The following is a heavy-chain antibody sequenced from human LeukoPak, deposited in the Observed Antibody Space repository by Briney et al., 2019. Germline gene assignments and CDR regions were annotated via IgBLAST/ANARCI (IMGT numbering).Heavy chain of an antibody. V-gene: IGHV3-74*01. CDR2: INSDGSST. CDR3: ARDRWEAARPGWFDP. J-gene: IGHJ5*02. D-gene: IGHD6-6*01. Sequence: GGSLRLSCAASGFTFSSYWMHWVRQAPGKGLVWVSRINSDGSSTNYADSVKGRFTISRDNAKNTLYLQMNSLRAEDTAVYYCARDRWEAARPGWFDPWGRGPLVTVSS. CDR1: GFTFSSYW.